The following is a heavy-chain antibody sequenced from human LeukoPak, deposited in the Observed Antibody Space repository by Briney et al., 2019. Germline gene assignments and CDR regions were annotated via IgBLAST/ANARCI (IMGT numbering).Heavy chain of an antibody. Sequence: SETLSLTCTVSGGSISSYYWSWIRQPPGKGLEWIGYIYYSGSTNYNPSLKSRVTISVDTSKNQFSPKLSSVTAADTAVYYCARGGMAARAPDYWGQGTLVTVSS. CDR3: ARGGMAARAPDY. CDR2: IYYSGST. CDR1: GGSISSYY. D-gene: IGHD6-6*01. V-gene: IGHV4-59*01. J-gene: IGHJ4*02.